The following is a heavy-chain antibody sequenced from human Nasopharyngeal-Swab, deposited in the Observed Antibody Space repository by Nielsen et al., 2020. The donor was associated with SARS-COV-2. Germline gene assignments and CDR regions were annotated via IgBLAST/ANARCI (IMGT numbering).Heavy chain of an antibody. CDR2: IGDKEHNYST. J-gene: IGHJ4*02. CDR1: GFIFSASA. CDR3: TTDFYFDY. Sequence: GGSLRLSCAASGFIFSASAIHWVRQASGKGLEWVGRIGDKEHNYSTTYGASVQGRFTISRDDSKNTAFLQMGGLKTEDTALYYCTTDFYFDYWGQGALVTVSS. V-gene: IGHV3-73*01.